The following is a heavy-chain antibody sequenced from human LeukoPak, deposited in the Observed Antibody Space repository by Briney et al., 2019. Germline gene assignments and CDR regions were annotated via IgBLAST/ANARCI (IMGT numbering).Heavy chain of an antibody. CDR1: GFTFSTYG. D-gene: IGHD3-10*01. Sequence: GGSLRLSCAASGFTFSTYGMSWVRQAPGKGLEWVSAISGSGGNTYNADSVKGRFTISRDNSKNTLYLQMNSLRVEDTAVYYCAKDPLRGGSGSYFDYWGQGTLVTVSS. V-gene: IGHV3-23*01. CDR2: ISGSGGNT. J-gene: IGHJ4*02. CDR3: AKDPLRGGSGSYFDY.